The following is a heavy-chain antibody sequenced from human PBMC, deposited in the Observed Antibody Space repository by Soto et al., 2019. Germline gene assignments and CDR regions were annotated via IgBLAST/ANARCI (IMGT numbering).Heavy chain of an antibody. CDR3: ARDLGTGTDY. J-gene: IGHJ4*02. CDR2: IYHSGAT. Sequence: QVQLQESGPGLVKPSGTLSLTCAVSGDSITNSNWWSWVRQAPGKGLELIGEIYHSGATTYNPSLKSRVTISVDPPNNHFSLKLTSVTAADTAVYFCARDLGTGTDYWGQGTLVTVAS. CDR1: GDSITNSNW. V-gene: IGHV4-4*02. D-gene: IGHD1-1*01.